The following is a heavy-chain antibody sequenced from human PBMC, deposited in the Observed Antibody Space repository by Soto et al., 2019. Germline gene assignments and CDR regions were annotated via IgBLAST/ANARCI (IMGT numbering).Heavy chain of an antibody. V-gene: IGHV3-23*01. CDR3: AKEAVSGWYYFDY. Sequence: EVQLLESGGGLLQPGGSLRLSCAASGFTFSSYAMSWVRQAPGKGLEWVSTISGSGGSTYYADSLKGRFTISRDNSKNTLCLHMSSQRAEDTAVYYCAKEAVSGWYYFDYWGPGTLVTVSS. J-gene: IGHJ4*02. D-gene: IGHD6-19*01. CDR1: GFTFSSYA. CDR2: ISGSGGST.